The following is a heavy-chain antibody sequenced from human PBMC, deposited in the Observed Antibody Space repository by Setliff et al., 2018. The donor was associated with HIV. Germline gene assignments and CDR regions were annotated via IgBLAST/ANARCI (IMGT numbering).Heavy chain of an antibody. J-gene: IGHJ4*02. Sequence: QPGGSLRLSCATSGFTFDRHTMHWFRQVPGKGLEWVSAIAQPDGGVYADSVRGRFAVSRDNAKRILYLQMRSLRAEDTAVYYCAKLLAHSFGSGPYWHSTLYADYWGQGTLVTVSS. CDR1: GFTFDRHT. CDR2: IAQPDGGV. CDR3: AKLLAHSFGSGPYWHSTLYADY. D-gene: IGHD3-10*01. V-gene: IGHV3-23*01.